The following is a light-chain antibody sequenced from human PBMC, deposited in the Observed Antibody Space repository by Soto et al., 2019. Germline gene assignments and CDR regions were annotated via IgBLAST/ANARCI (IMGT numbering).Light chain of an antibody. V-gene: IGKV1-39*01. Sequence: DIQMTQSPSSLSASVGDRVTITCRASQSISSYLNWYQQKPGKAPKLLIYAASSLQSGVPSRFSGSGSGTDFTLTISRLQPEDVAAYYCHQSYSTLYTFGQGTKLEIK. CDR3: HQSYSTLYT. CDR1: QSISSY. CDR2: AAS. J-gene: IGKJ2*01.